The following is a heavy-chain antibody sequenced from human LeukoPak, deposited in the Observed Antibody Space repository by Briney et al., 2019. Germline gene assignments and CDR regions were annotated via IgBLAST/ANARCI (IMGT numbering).Heavy chain of an antibody. J-gene: IGHJ3*02. CDR1: GGTFSSHA. CDR2: IIPIFGTA. Sequence: EAAVTVSCTASGGTFSSHAISWVRQAPGQGLEWMGGIIPIFGTANYAQKFQGRVTITADESTSTAYMELSSLRSEDTAVYYCARAYSGSYGRQGAFDIWGQGTMVTVSS. V-gene: IGHV1-69*13. CDR3: ARAYSGSYGRQGAFDI. D-gene: IGHD1-26*01.